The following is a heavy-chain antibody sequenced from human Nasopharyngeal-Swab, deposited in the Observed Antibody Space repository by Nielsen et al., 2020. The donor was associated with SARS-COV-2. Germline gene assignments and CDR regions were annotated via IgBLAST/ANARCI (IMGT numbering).Heavy chain of an antibody. D-gene: IGHD3-3*01. J-gene: IGHJ5*02. V-gene: IGHV7-4-1*02. CDR1: GYTFNNYP. Sequence: ASVKVSCKASGYTFNNYPLNWVRQAPGQGLEYMGWINTNTGNPTYAQGFTGRFVFSLDTSVSTAYLQISSLKAEDTAVYYCARDEKSQGIFGVVISGQWWFDPWGQGTLVTVSS. CDR3: ARDEKSQGIFGVVISGQWWFDP. CDR2: INTNTGNP.